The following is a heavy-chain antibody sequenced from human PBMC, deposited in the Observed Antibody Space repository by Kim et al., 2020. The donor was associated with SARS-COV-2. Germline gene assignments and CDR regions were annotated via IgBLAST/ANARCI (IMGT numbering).Heavy chain of an antibody. CDR1: GFIFHTYG. D-gene: IGHD6-6*01. J-gene: IGHJ4*02. CDR3: ARGGEQLVG. CDR2: VWHDGSNK. Sequence: GGSLRLSCAASGFIFHTYGMHWVRQAPGKGLEWVAIVWHDGSNKYYADSVKGRFTISRDNSRNRVDLQLNTLRAEDTAVYYCARGGEQLVGWGQGTLVT. V-gene: IGHV3-33*01.